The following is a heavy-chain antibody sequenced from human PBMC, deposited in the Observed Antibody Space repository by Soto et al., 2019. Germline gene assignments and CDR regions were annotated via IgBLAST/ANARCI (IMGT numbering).Heavy chain of an antibody. V-gene: IGHV3-53*01. CDR3: TRDGRGLGRLSLFEY. CDR2: IYSGETT. D-gene: IGHD6-19*01. CDR1: GFNVNSDY. Sequence: GGSLRLSCAASGFNVNSDYMNWVRQTPGKGLEWVASIYSGETTYYADSVGGRFTISSDKSKNTLYFQLSSLRIEDTAVYYCTRDGRGLGRLSLFEYWGQGVLVTVSS. J-gene: IGHJ4*02.